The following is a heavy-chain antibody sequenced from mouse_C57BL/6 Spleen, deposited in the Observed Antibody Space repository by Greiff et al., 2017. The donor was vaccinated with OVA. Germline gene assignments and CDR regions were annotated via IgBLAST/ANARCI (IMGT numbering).Heavy chain of an antibody. V-gene: IGHV5-17*01. J-gene: IGHJ3*01. CDR1: GFTFSDYG. Sequence: EVQVVESGGGLVKPGGSLKLSCAASGFTFSDYGMHWVRQAPEKGLEWVAYISSGSSTIYYADTVKGRFTISRDNAKNTLFLQMTSLRSEDTAMYYCATTVVEGAWFAYWGQGTLVTVSA. D-gene: IGHD1-1*01. CDR2: ISSGSSTI. CDR3: ATTVVEGAWFAY.